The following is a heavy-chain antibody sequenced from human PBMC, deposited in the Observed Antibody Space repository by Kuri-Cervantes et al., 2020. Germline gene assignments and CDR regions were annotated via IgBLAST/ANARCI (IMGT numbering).Heavy chain of an antibody. V-gene: IGHV3-33*06. D-gene: IGHD3-10*01. CDR1: GFTFSSYG. Sequence: LSLTCTASGFTFSSYGIHWVRQAPGKGLEWVAVIWFDGTKKYYADSAKGRFTISRDNSKNTLYLQMNSLRAEDTAVYYCAKGFGVRGVIPWFDPWGQGTLVTVSS. CDR3: AKGFGVRGVIPWFDP. J-gene: IGHJ5*02. CDR2: IWFDGTKK.